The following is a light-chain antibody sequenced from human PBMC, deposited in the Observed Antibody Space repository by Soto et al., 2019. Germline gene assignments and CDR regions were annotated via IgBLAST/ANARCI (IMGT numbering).Light chain of an antibody. CDR2: VVS. Sequence: DIEMTQKTSSLSSSVGDRVTITCRASRSVSNYLTWYQQKPGQAPKLLIYVVSSLASGAPARFTGSGSGTDSTLTIRSLQPEDFATYYCQQRHRLPRTFGQGTKVDIK. CDR1: RSVSNY. CDR3: QQRHRLPRT. V-gene: IGKV1-39*01. J-gene: IGKJ1*01.